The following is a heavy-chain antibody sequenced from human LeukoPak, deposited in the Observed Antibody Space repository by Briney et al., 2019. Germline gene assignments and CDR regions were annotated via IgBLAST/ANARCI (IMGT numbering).Heavy chain of an antibody. CDR2: ISYDGSNK. CDR1: GFTFSSYA. Sequence: GGSLRLSCAASGFTFSSYAMHWVRQAPGKGLEWVAVISYDGSNKYYADSVKGRFTISRDNSKNTVYLQMNSLRAEDTAVYYCAKGTPPLDYFDSWGQGTLVSVSS. J-gene: IGHJ4*02. V-gene: IGHV3-30-3*01. CDR3: AKGTPPLDYFDS.